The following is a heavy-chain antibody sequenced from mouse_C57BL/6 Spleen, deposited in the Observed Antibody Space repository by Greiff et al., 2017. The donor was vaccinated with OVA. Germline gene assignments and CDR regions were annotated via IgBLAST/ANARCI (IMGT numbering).Heavy chain of an antibody. Sequence: EVQVVESGPELVKPGASVKMSCKASGYTFTDYNMHWVKQSHGKSLEWIGYINPNNGGTSYNQKFKGKATLPVNKSSSKAYMELRSLTSEDSAVYYCAKGDYYAMDYWGQGTSVTVSS. CDR3: AKGDYYAMDY. CDR1: GYTFTDYN. J-gene: IGHJ4*01. V-gene: IGHV1-22*01. CDR2: INPNNGGT.